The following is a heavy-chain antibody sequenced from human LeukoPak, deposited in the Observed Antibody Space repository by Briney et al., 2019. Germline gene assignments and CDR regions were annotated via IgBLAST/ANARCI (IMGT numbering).Heavy chain of an antibody. CDR2: IIPIFGTA. J-gene: IGHJ4*02. CDR3: ARESAGYYYDSSGRNYFDY. CDR1: GGTLSSYA. D-gene: IGHD3-22*01. V-gene: IGHV1-69*13. Sequence: ASVKVSCKASGGTLSSYAISWVRQAPGQGLEWMGGIIPIFGTANYAQKFQGRVTITADESTSTAYMELSSLRSEDTAVYYCARESAGYYYDSSGRNYFDYWGQGTLVTVSS.